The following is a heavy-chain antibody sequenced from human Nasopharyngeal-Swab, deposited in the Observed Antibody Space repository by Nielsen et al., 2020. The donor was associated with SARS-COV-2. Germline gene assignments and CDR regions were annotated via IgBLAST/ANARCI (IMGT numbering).Heavy chain of an antibody. Sequence: KVSCKGSGYSFTSYWIGWVRQMPGKGLEWMGIIYPGDSDTRYSPSFQGQVTISADKSISTAYLQWSSLKASDTAMYYCARPYCSSTSCPNWFDPWGQGTLVNVSS. CDR1: GYSFTSYW. CDR2: IYPGDSDT. J-gene: IGHJ5*02. D-gene: IGHD2-2*01. V-gene: IGHV5-51*01. CDR3: ARPYCSSTSCPNWFDP.